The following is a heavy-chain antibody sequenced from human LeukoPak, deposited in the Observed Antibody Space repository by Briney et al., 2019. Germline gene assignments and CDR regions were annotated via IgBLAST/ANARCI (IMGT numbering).Heavy chain of an antibody. Sequence: GGSLRLSCAASGFNLSSYGVHWVRQAPGKGLEWVAFIRFDGSNENYADSVKGRFTISRDTSKNTLYLQMNSLRAEDTAVYYCAKRGSYYYYMDVWGKGTTVTVSS. V-gene: IGHV3-30*02. D-gene: IGHD3-10*01. J-gene: IGHJ6*03. CDR2: IRFDGSNE. CDR3: AKRGSYYYYMDV. CDR1: GFNLSSYG.